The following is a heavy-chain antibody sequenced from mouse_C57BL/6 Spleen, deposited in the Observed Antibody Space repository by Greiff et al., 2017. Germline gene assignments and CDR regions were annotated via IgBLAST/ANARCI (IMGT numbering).Heavy chain of an antibody. CDR2: IYPGDGDT. Sequence: VQLQESGPELVKPGASVKISCKASGYAFSSSWMNWVKQRPGKGLEWIGRIYPGDGDTNNNGKFKGKATLTADKSSSTAYMQLSSLTSEDSAVYFCARNALTTVVPSWYFDVWGTGTTVTVSS. CDR1: GYAFSSSW. D-gene: IGHD1-1*01. J-gene: IGHJ1*03. CDR3: ARNALTTVVPSWYFDV. V-gene: IGHV1-82*01.